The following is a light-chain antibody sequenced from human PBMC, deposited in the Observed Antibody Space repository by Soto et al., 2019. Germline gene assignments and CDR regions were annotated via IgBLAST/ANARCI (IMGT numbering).Light chain of an antibody. J-gene: IGLJ1*01. CDR1: SSDVGGYNY. V-gene: IGLV2-8*02. CDR3: SSYAGNSYV. Sequence: QSALTQPPSGSRSPGQSVTISCTGTSSDVGGYNYVSWYQQHPGKAPKLMIYEVSRRPSGVPDRFSGSKSGNTASLTVSGLQAEDEADYYCSSYAGNSYVFGTGTKVTVL. CDR2: EVS.